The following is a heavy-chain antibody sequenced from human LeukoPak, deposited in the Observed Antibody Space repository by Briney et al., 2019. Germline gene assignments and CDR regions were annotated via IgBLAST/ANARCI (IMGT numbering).Heavy chain of an antibody. CDR3: ATQWELHPAF. CDR2: IWFDGSNK. J-gene: IGHJ4*02. D-gene: IGHD1-26*01. V-gene: IGHV3-33*01. CDR1: GFIFSSYG. Sequence: PGGSLRLSCAASGFIFSSYGMHWVRQAPGKGLEWVAIIWFDGSNKYHVDSVKGRFTISRDNSKNTLYLQMNSLRADDTAMYYCATQWELHPAFWGQGTLVTVSS.